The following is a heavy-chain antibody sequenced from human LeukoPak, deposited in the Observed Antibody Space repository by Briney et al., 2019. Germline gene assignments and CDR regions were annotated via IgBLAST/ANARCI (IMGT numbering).Heavy chain of an antibody. CDR1: GGSFSGYY. Sequence: SETLSLTCAVYGGSFSGYYWSWIRQPPGKGLEWIGEINHSGSTNYNPSLKSRVTISVDTSKNQFSLKLSSATAADTAVYYCARRAAAGIPYYFDYWGQGTLVTVSS. CDR3: ARRAAAGIPYYFDY. V-gene: IGHV4-34*01. J-gene: IGHJ4*02. CDR2: INHSGST. D-gene: IGHD6-13*01.